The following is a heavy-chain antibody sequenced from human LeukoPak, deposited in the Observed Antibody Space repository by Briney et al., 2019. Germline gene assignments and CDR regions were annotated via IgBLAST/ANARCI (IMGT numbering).Heavy chain of an antibody. V-gene: IGHV3-49*03. D-gene: IGHD2-2*01. J-gene: IGHJ5*02. CDR3: TRDSGYCSSTSCLSYNWFDP. Sequence: PGGSLRLSCTASGFTFGDYAMSWFRQAPGKGLEWVGFIRSKAYGGTTEYAASVKGRFTISRDDSKSIAYLQMNSLKTEDTAVYYCTRDSGYCSSTSCLSYNWFDPWGQGTLVTVSS. CDR2: IRSKAYGGTT. CDR1: GFTFGDYA.